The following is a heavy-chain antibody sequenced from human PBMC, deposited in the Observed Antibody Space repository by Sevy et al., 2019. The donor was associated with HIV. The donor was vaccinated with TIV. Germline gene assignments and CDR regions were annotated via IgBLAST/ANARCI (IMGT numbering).Heavy chain of an antibody. CDR3: ARQGYNYIWGTYDSPDY. Sequence: GESLKISCKGSGYSFSTNWIGWVRQMPGKGLEWVGIIYPGDSDTRYSPSFQAQLTISADTSICTAYLQWSSLKASDTAVYYCARQGYNYIWGTYDSPDYWGQGTLVTVSS. CDR2: IYPGDSDT. J-gene: IGHJ4*02. CDR1: GYSFSTNW. D-gene: IGHD3-16*01. V-gene: IGHV5-51*01.